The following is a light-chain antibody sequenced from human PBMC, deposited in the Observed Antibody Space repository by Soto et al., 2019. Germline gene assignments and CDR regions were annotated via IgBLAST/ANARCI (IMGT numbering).Light chain of an antibody. V-gene: IGLV2-14*01. Sequence: QSVRTLPASLSGSPGPSITISCTGTSGDVCGFHYVSWYQQHPGKAPKLMIYEVSIRPSGVSNRFSGSKSGNTASLTISGLRAEDEAHYYCISKTSTTTPDVFGTGTKVTV. J-gene: IGLJ1*01. CDR2: EVS. CDR3: ISKTSTTTPDV. CDR1: SGDVCGFHY.